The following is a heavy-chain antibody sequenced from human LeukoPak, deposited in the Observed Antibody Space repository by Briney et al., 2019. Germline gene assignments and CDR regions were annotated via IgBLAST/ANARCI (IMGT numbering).Heavy chain of an antibody. D-gene: IGHD5-18*01. V-gene: IGHV1-2*02. CDR1: GYTFTGYY. J-gene: IGHJ5*02. CDR3: ASDFLDLDTTMVFAS. CDR2: INPNSGGT. Sequence: GASVKVSCKASGYTFTGYYMHWVRQAPGQGLEWMGWINPNSGGTDYAQKFQGRVTMTRDTSISTAYMELSRLRSDDTAVYYCASDFLDLDTTMVFASWGQGTLVTVSS.